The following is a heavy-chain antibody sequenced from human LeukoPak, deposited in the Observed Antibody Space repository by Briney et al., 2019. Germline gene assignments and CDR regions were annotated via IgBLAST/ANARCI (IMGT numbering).Heavy chain of an antibody. V-gene: IGHV3-48*03. Sequence: GGSLRLSCAASGFTFSSYEMNWVRQAPGKGLEWVAYISSSGSTIYYADSMKGRFTISRDNAKNSLYLQMNSLSAEDTAVYYCAGGGWYAFDIWGQGTMVTVSS. J-gene: IGHJ3*02. D-gene: IGHD3-16*01. CDR2: ISSSGSTI. CDR3: AGGGWYAFDI. CDR1: GFTFSSYE.